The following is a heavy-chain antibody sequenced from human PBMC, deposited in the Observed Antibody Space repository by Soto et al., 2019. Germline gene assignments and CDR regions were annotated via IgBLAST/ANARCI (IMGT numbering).Heavy chain of an antibody. CDR1: GGTFSSYA. Sequence: QVQLVQSGAEVKKPGSSVKVSCKASGGTFSSYAISWVRQAPGQGLEWMGGIIPIFGTANYAQKFQGRVTITADESTSTAYTELSSLRSDDTAVYYCARHVTAAGYYYGMDVRGQGTTVTVAS. CDR2: IIPIFGTA. V-gene: IGHV1-69*12. D-gene: IGHD2-2*01. CDR3: ARHVTAAGYYYGMDV. J-gene: IGHJ6*02.